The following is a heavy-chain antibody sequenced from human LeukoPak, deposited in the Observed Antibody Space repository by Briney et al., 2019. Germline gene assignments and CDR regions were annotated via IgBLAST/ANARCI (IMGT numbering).Heavy chain of an antibody. CDR1: GGSISSGGYY. CDR2: IYYSGST. D-gene: IGHD5-18*01. V-gene: IGHV4-61*08. Sequence: SETLSLTCTVSGGSISSGGYYWSWIRQHPGKGLEWIGYIYYSGSTNYNPSLKSRVTISVDTSKNQFSLKLSSVTAADTAVYYCARARGYSYGHEAYYFDYWGQGTLVTVSS. J-gene: IGHJ4*02. CDR3: ARARGYSYGHEAYYFDY.